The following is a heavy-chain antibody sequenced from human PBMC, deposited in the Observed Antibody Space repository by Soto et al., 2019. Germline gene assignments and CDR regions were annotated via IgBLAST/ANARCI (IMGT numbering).Heavy chain of an antibody. Sequence: GSLRLSCAASGFTFSNYGMHWVRQAPGKGLEWVAVISYDGSNKYYADSVKGRFTISRDNSKNTLYLQMKSLRAEDTALHYCAKDPLRRRRSGGRCYQGWDGMDHWVQGITVTVCS. V-gene: IGHV3-30*18. CDR1: GFTFSNYG. D-gene: IGHD2-15*01. J-gene: IGHJ6*02. CDR2: ISYDGSNK. CDR3: AKDPLRRRRSGGRCYQGWDGMDH.